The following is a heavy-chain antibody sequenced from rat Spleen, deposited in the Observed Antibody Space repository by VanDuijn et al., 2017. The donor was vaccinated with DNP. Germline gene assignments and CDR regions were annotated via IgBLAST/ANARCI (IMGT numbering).Heavy chain of an antibody. V-gene: IGHV5-17*01. CDR3: ARGDA. Sequence: EVQLVESGGGLIQPGRSLKISCVGSGFTFSDYAMAWVRQAPKSGLEWVATINYAGARTYFRDSVKGRFTISRDNAESTLYLQMDSLRSEDTATYYCARGDAWGQGTSVTVSS. CDR1: GFTFSDYA. J-gene: IGHJ4*01. CDR2: INYAGART.